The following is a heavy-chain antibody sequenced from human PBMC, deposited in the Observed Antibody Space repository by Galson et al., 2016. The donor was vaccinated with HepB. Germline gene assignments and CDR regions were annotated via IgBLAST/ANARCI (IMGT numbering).Heavy chain of an antibody. CDR2: ISSSSNTI. CDR1: GFTFSRSD. Sequence: SLRLSCAASGFTFSRSDMHWVRQAPGKGLEWVSYISSSSNTIYYADSVKGRFTISRDNAKNSLFLQMNSLRAEDTAVYYCAREDDSSWFFDYWGQGALLTVSS. V-gene: IGHV3-48*03. CDR3: AREDDSSWFFDY. J-gene: IGHJ4*02. D-gene: IGHD6-13*01.